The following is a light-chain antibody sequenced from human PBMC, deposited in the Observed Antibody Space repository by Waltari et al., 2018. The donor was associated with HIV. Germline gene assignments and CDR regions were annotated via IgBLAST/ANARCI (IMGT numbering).Light chain of an antibody. Sequence: EIVLTQSPGTLSSSPGESATLSCVTSEAIKRNYLSWYQQKDGQAPRLLIYGATNSAPGIPDSFSGSGSGIEFNLTINGLGTEDFVVYYCHQYGSSFWTFGQGTRVEVK. J-gene: IGKJ1*01. CDR3: HQYGSSFWT. CDR1: EAIKRNY. V-gene: IGKV3-20*01. CDR2: GAT.